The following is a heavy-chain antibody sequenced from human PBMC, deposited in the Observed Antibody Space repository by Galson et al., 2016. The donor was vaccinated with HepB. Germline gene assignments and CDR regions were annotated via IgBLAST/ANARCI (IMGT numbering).Heavy chain of an antibody. V-gene: IGHV3-23*01. D-gene: IGHD5-24*01. CDR3: ARYGYGRWLQFNH. J-gene: IGHJ5*02. Sequence: LRLSCAVSGFTFSNFPMSWVRQAPGKGLEWISAISGSGGTTYYADSVKGRFTISRDNAKNSLYLQMNSLRVEDSAVYYCARYGYGRWLQFNHWGQGTLVTVSS. CDR1: GFTFSNFP. CDR2: ISGSGGTT.